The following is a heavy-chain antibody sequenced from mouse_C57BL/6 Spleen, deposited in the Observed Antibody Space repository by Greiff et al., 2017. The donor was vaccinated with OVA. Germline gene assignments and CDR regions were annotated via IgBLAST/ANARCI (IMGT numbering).Heavy chain of an antibody. D-gene: IGHD1-1*01. J-gene: IGHJ4*01. Sequence: QVQLKQPGAELVKPGASVKLSCKASGYTFTSYWMHWVKQRPGRGLEWIGRIDPNSGGTKYNEKFKSKATLTVDKPSSTAYMQLSSLTSEDSAVYYCARGGYYGSSYVDYAMDYWGQGTSVTVSS. CDR3: ARGGYYGSSYVDYAMDY. CDR1: GYTFTSYW. CDR2: IDPNSGGT. V-gene: IGHV1-72*01.